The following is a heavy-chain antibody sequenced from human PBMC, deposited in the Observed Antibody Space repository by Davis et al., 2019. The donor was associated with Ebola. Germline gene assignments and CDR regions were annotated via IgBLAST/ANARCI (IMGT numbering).Heavy chain of an antibody. CDR1: GYTFTSYA. D-gene: IGHD2-2*01. CDR3: ARVMPHYYYGMDV. J-gene: IGHJ6*02. Sequence: ASVKVSCKASGYTFTSYAMHWVRQAPGQGLEWMGWINPNSGGTNYAQKFQGWVTMTRDTSISTAYMELSRLRSDDTAVYYCARVMPHYYYGMDVWGQGTTVTVSS. CDR2: INPNSGGT. V-gene: IGHV1-2*04.